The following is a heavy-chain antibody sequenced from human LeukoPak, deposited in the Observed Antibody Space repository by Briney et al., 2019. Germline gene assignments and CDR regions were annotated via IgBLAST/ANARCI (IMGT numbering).Heavy chain of an antibody. CDR2: ILYDGSNK. V-gene: IGHV3-30*18. J-gene: IGHJ4*02. D-gene: IGHD2-21*02. CDR3: AKDLERHIVVVTASAVDY. CDR1: GFTFSSYG. Sequence: GRSLRLSCAASGFTFSSYGMHWVRQAPGKGLEWVAVILYDGSNKYYADSVKGRFTISRDNSKNTLYLQMNSLRAEDTAVYYCAKDLERHIVVVTASAVDYWGQGTLVTVSS.